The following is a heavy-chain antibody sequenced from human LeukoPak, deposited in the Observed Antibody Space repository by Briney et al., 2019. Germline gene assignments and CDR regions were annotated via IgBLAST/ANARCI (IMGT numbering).Heavy chain of an antibody. J-gene: IGHJ4*02. CDR2: INPSGGST. D-gene: IGHD1-7*01. Sequence: ASVKVSCKASGYTFTSYYMHWVRQAPGQGLEWMGIINPSGGSTSYAQKLQGRVTMTRDTSTSTVYMELSSLRSEDTAVYYCARDPGRTGTTWAYYFDYWGQGTLVTVSS. V-gene: IGHV1-46*01. CDR1: GYTFTSYY. CDR3: ARDPGRTGTTWAYYFDY.